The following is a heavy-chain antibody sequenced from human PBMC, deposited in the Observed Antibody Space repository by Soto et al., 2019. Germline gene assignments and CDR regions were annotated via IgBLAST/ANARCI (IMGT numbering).Heavy chain of an antibody. CDR2: ISSITSTI. CDR1: GFIFSSYS. V-gene: IGHV3-48*02. CDR3: ARDGRARSAYSSYYYYFSGMGV. Sequence: GGSLRLSCEASGFIFSSYSMNWVRQAPGKGLEWVSYISSITSTIYYAGSVKGRFTISRDNAKNSLYLQMNSLRDEDTAVYFWARDGRARSAYSSYYYYFSGMGVCRQRPTVTV. J-gene: IGHJ6*02. D-gene: IGHD3-3*01.